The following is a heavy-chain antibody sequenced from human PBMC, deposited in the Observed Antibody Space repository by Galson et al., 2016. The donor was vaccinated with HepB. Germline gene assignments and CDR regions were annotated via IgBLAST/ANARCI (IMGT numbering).Heavy chain of an antibody. V-gene: IGHV4-31*03. Sequence: TLSLTCTVSGDSISNDGNYWSWTRQHPGKGLEFIGYIYHSGSTYYNPSLRSRVTISVDTSENQFSLKRSSVTAADTAVYYCARYFDHWGQGILVTVSS. J-gene: IGHJ4*02. CDR1: GDSISNDGNY. CDR3: ARYFDH. CDR2: IYHSGST.